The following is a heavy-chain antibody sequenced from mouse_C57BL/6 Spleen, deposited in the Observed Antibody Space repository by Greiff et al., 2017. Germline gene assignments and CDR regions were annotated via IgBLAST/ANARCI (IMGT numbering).Heavy chain of an antibody. CDR2: INPNNGGT. J-gene: IGHJ3*01. CDR1: GYTFTDYY. CDR3: ARGGLGRDGFAY. V-gene: IGHV1-26*01. Sequence: EVQLQQSGPELVKPGASVKISCKASGYTFTDYYMNWVKQSHGKSLEWIGDINPNNGGTSYNQKFKGKATLTVDKSSSTAYMELRSLTSEDSAVYYCARGGLGRDGFAYWGQGTLVTVSA. D-gene: IGHD4-1*01.